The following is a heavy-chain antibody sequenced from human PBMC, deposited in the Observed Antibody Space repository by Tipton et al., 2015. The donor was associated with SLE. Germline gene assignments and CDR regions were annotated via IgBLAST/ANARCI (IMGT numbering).Heavy chain of an antibody. Sequence: TLSLTCTVPGGSISSSSYYWGWIRQPPGKGLEWIGSIYYSGSTYYNPSLKSRVTISVDTSKNQFSLKLSSVTAADTAVYYCARPSDYGDGFDIWGQGTMVTVSS. J-gene: IGHJ3*02. V-gene: IGHV4-39*01. CDR2: IYYSGST. CDR3: ARPSDYGDGFDI. CDR1: GGSISSSSYY. D-gene: IGHD4-17*01.